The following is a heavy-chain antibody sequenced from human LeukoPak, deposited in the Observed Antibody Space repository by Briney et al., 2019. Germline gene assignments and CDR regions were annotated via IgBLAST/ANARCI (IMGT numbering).Heavy chain of an antibody. J-gene: IGHJ5*02. CDR2: VYYSGST. D-gene: IGHD3-16*01. V-gene: IGHV4-39*01. CDR3: VRWGPGGRLDP. Sequence: SETLPLTCSVSGGSISSTTDFWTWVRQPPGKGLEWIGSVYYSGSTYITPSLKSRVTMSVDTSKNQFSLRLNSVTAADTALYFCVRWGPGGRLDPWGQGTLVTVSS. CDR1: GGSISSTTDF.